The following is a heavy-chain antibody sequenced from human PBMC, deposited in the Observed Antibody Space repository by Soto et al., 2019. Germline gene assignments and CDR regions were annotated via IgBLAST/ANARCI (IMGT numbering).Heavy chain of an antibody. CDR1: GGSISSYY. CDR2: IYTSGST. CDR3: AREVWNYVTPRFDP. V-gene: IGHV4-4*07. Sequence: QVQLQESGPGLVKPSETQSLTCTVSGGSISSYYWSWIRQPAGKGLEWIGRIYTSGSTNYNPSLKSRVTMSVDTSKNQFSLKLSSVTAADTAVYYCAREVWNYVTPRFDPWGQGTLVTVSS. J-gene: IGHJ5*02. D-gene: IGHD1-7*01.